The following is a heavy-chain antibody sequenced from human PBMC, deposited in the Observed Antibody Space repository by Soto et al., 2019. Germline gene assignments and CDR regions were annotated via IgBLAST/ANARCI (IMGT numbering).Heavy chain of an antibody. V-gene: IGHV3-30-3*01. Sequence: PXXSLRLTYAASGFTFRSYAMHWVRQAPGKGLEWVAVISYDGSNKYDADSVKGRFTISRDNSKNMLYLQMNSMRAEDTAVYYCARGPSSLTRFDYWGQGTLVTVSS. CDR1: GFTFRSYA. CDR2: ISYDGSNK. CDR3: ARGPSSLTRFDY. J-gene: IGHJ4*02. D-gene: IGHD2-2*01.